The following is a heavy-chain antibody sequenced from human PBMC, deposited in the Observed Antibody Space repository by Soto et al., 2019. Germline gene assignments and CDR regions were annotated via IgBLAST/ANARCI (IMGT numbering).Heavy chain of an antibody. CDR3: ARDGDEYCSSTSCFYGDYFSHNYYYYGMDV. CDR1: GYTFTSYY. CDR2: INPSGGST. J-gene: IGHJ6*01. D-gene: IGHD2-2*01. V-gene: IGHV1-46*01. Sequence: GASVKVSCKASGYTFTSYYMHWVRQAPGQGLEWMGIINPSGGSTSYAQKFQGRVTMTRDTSTSTVYMELSSLRSEDTAVYYCARDGDEYCSSTSCFYGDYFSHNYYYYGMDVWGQGTTVTVSS.